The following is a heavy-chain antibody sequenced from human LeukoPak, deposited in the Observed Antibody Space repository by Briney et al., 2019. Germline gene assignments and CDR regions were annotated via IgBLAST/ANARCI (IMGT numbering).Heavy chain of an antibody. CDR2: ISVYNGDT. D-gene: IGHD2-2*02. CDR3: ARVTYTYHSSPLRY. J-gene: IGHJ4*02. V-gene: IGHV1-18*01. CDR1: GYIFTNYG. Sequence: ASVKVSCKASGYIFTNYGISWVRRAPGQGLEWMGWISVYNGDTNYAQKLQGRVTMTTDTSTSTAYMELRSLRSDDTAVYYCARVTYTYHSSPLRYWGQGTLVTVSS.